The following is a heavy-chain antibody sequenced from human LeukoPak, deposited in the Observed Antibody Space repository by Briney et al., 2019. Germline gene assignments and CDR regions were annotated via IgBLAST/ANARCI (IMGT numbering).Heavy chain of an antibody. V-gene: IGHV3-74*01. J-gene: IGHJ1*01. Sequence: GGSLRLSCAASGFTFSSYWMHWVRHAPGKGLVWVSRIKSDGSTNYADSVKGRFTISRDNAKNTLYLQMNSLRAEDTAVYYCARAPSDSSGYYPEYFQHWGQGTLVTVSS. CDR3: ARAPSDSSGYYPEYFQH. D-gene: IGHD3-22*01. CDR1: GFTFSSYW. CDR2: IKSDGST.